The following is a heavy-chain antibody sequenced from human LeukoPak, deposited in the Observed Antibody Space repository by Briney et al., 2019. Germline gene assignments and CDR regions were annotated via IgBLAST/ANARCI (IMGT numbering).Heavy chain of an antibody. Sequence: PGGSLRLSCAASGFTFSSYGMHWVRQAPGKGLEWVAVISYDGSNKYYADFVKGRFTISRDNAKNSLYLLMNSLRAEDTALYYCARSGYYGSGSYSDYWGQGTLVTVSS. J-gene: IGHJ4*02. CDR1: GFTFSSYG. D-gene: IGHD3-10*01. CDR3: ARSGYYGSGSYSDY. V-gene: IGHV3-30*03. CDR2: ISYDGSNK.